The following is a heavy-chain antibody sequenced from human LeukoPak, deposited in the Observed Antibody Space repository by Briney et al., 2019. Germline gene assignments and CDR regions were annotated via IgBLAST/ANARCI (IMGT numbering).Heavy chain of an antibody. Sequence: SETLSLTCTVSGGSISSYYWSWIRQPPGKGLEWIGYIYYSGSTNYNPSLKSRVTISVDTSKNQFSLKLSSVTAADTAVHYCARVGGDSSGYWGFDPWGQGTLVTVSS. CDR3: ARVGGDSSGYWGFDP. CDR2: IYYSGST. D-gene: IGHD3-22*01. V-gene: IGHV4-59*01. J-gene: IGHJ5*02. CDR1: GGSISSYY.